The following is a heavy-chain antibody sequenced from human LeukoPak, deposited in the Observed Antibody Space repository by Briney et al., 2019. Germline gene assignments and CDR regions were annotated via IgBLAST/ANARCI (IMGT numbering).Heavy chain of an antibody. Sequence: GGSPRLSCAASGFTFSSYEMNWVRQAPGKGLEWVSYISSSCSTIYYADSVKGRFTISRDNAKNSLYLQMNSLRAEDTAVYYCARDGGSSTKEPTGGYYYYGMDVWGQGTTVTVFS. V-gene: IGHV3-48*03. D-gene: IGHD1-1*01. CDR1: GFTFSSYE. CDR3: ARDGGSSTKEPTGGYYYYGMDV. CDR2: ISSSCSTI. J-gene: IGHJ6*02.